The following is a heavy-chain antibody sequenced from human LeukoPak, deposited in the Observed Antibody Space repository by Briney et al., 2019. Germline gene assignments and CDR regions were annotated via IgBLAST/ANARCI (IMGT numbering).Heavy chain of an antibody. Sequence: SETLSLTCTVSGGSVSSGSYYWGWIRQPPGKGLEWVGYIHYSGNTNYNPSLKSRVTMSLDTPKSQFSLRLTSVTAADTAVYYCARWSFAIGPVASFDYWGQGTLVTVPS. D-gene: IGHD2-2*01. J-gene: IGHJ4*02. CDR3: ARWSFAIGPVASFDY. V-gene: IGHV4-61*01. CDR2: IHYSGNT. CDR1: GGSVSSGSYY.